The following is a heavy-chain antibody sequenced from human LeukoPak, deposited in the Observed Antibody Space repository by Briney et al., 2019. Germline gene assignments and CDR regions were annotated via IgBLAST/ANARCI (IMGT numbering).Heavy chain of an antibody. CDR2: ISSSNTYI. CDR1: GFTFHNYD. J-gene: IGHJ4*02. CDR3: AKDAAGPEY. Sequence: GGSLRLSCAASGFTFHNYDMNWVRQARGKGLEWVSSISSSNTYIYYADSVKGRFTISRDNAKSSLYLQMNSLRAEDTAVYYCAKDAAGPEYWGQGTLVTVSS. D-gene: IGHD6-13*01. V-gene: IGHV3-21*01.